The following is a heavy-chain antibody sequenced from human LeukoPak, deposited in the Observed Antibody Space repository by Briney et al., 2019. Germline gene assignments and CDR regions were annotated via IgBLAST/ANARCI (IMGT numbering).Heavy chain of an antibody. J-gene: IGHJ4*02. CDR2: ISETGGAT. CDR3: TQDVTGRDYAGDH. D-gene: IGHD4-23*01. V-gene: IGHV3-23*01. Sequence: GGSLRLSCAASGFTFDDYGMSWVRQAPGKGLEWVSAISETGGATYHAESVKGRFTVSRDNSKNTLYLQMDSLRAEDTALYHCTQDVTGRDYAGDHWGLGTLVTVSS. CDR1: GFTFDDYG.